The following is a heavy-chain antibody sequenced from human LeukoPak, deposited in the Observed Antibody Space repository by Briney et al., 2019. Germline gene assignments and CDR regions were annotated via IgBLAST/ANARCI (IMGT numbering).Heavy chain of an antibody. V-gene: IGHV4-39*07. J-gene: IGHJ5*02. CDR1: SGSISTSNYY. D-gene: IGHD5-24*01. Sequence: SETLSLTCTVSSGSISTSNYYWGWVRQPPGKALEWIGSIYYSGSTYYNPSLKSRVTISVDTSKNQFSLNLNSVTAADTAVYYCAREIDGYNSNWFDPWGQGTLVTVSS. CDR3: AREIDGYNSNWFDP. CDR2: IYYSGST.